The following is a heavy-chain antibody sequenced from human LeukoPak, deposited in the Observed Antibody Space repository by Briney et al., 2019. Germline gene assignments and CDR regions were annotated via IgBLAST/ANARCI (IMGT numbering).Heavy chain of an antibody. Sequence: GGSLRFSCAASGFTFSSYAMSWVRQAPGKGLEWVSAISGSGGSTYYADSVKGRFTISRDNARNSLYLQMNSLRAEDTAVYYCASGRQLGYWGQGTLVTVSS. J-gene: IGHJ4*02. D-gene: IGHD6-13*01. CDR2: ISGSGGST. CDR1: GFTFSSYA. CDR3: ASGRQLGY. V-gene: IGHV3-23*01.